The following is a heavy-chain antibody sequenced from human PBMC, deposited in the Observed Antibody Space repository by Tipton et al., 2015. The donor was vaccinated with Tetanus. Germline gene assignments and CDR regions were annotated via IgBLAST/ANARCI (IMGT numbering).Heavy chain of an antibody. J-gene: IGHJ3*02. CDR1: GYTFTNYD. D-gene: IGHD3-10*01. CDR3: VSLVATTAVRGAFDI. CDR2: MNPNSGNA. Sequence: QLVQSGPEVKKPGASVKVSCKASGYTFTNYDINWVRQASGQGLEWMGWMNPNSGNAGSAQKFQGRVTMTRDTSISTAYMELSSLRSEDTALYYCVSLVATTAVRGAFDIWGQGTMVNVSS. V-gene: IGHV1-8*01.